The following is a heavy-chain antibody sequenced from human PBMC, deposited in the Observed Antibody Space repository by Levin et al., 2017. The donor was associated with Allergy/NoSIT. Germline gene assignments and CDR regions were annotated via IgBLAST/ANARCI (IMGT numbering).Heavy chain of an antibody. V-gene: IGHV3-23*01. Sequence: PGGSLRLSCAASGFTFSSYAMSWVRQAPGKGLEWVSAISGSGGSTYYADSVKGRFTISRDNSKNTLYLQMNSLRAEDTAVYYCARYYDFWSGYYLYYFDYWGQGTLVTVSS. CDR2: ISGSGGST. J-gene: IGHJ4*02. CDR1: GFTFSSYA. CDR3: ARYYDFWSGYYLYYFDY. D-gene: IGHD3-3*01.